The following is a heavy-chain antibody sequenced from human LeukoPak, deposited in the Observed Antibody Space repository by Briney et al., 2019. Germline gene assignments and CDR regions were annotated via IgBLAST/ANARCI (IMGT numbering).Heavy chain of an antibody. CDR3: ARALITTWTYYYYGTDV. V-gene: IGHV5-51*01. D-gene: IGHD3-22*01. J-gene: IGHJ6*02. CDR2: IYPGDSDT. CDR1: GYSFTNYW. Sequence: GESLKISCKASGYSFTNYWIGWVRQMPGKGLEWMGIIYPGDSDTRYSPSFQGQVTFSVDKSVSTAYLQWSSLRASDTAMYFCARALITTWTYYYYGTDVWGQGTTVTVSS.